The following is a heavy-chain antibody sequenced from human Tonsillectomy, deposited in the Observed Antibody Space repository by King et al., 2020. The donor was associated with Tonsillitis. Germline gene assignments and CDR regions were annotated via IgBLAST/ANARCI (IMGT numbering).Heavy chain of an antibody. CDR3: ARHWDDVDGMDG. Sequence: VQLVESGAEVKKPGESLRISCKGSGYSFTTYWISWVRHMPGKGLEWMGRIVPSESYTNYSPSFQGHVTISSDKSISTAYLQWSSLTASDTAIYYCARHWDDVDGMDGGGQGTTVTVSS. D-gene: IGHD1-1*01. CDR1: GYSFTTYW. V-gene: IGHV5-10-1*03. CDR2: IVPSESYT. J-gene: IGHJ6*02.